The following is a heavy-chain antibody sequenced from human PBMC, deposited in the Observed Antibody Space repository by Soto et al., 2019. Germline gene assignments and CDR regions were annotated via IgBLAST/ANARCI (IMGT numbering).Heavy chain of an antibody. D-gene: IGHD2-2*01. V-gene: IGHV4-39*01. J-gene: IGHJ6*02. CDR1: GGSISSSSYY. CDR3: ARQYLGQPLSYGMDV. Sequence: PSETLSLTCTVSGGSISSSSYYWGWIRQPPGKGLEWIGSIYYSGSTYYNPSLKSRVTISVDTSKNQFSLKLSSVTAADTAVYYCARQYLGQPLSYGMDVWGQGTTVTVSS. CDR2: IYYSGST.